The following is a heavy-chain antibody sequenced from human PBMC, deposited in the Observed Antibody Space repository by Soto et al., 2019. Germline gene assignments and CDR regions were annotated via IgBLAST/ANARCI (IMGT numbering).Heavy chain of an antibody. J-gene: IGHJ6*02. V-gene: IGHV1-18*01. D-gene: IGHD3-9*01. CDR3: ARGRGGRYFDWLSPFYGMDV. Sequence: ASVKVSCKASGYTFTSYGISWVRQAPGQGLEWMGWISAYNGNTNYAQKLQGRVTMTTDTSTSTAYMELRSLRSDDTAVYYCARGRGGRYFDWLSPFYGMDVWGQGTTVTV. CDR1: GYTFTSYG. CDR2: ISAYNGNT.